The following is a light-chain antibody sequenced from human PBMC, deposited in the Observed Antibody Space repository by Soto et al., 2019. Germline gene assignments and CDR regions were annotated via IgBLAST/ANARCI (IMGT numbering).Light chain of an antibody. J-gene: IGLJ2*01. CDR2: EVY. V-gene: IGLV2-8*01. Sequence: QSVLTQPPSASGSPGQSVTISCTGTSSDVGSYGYVSWYQQHSGKAPKLMLYEVYKRPSGVPDRFSGSRSGNMASLTVSGLQSEDEANYYCASYAGNDIVLFGGGTKLTVL. CDR1: SSDVGSYGY. CDR3: ASYAGNDIVL.